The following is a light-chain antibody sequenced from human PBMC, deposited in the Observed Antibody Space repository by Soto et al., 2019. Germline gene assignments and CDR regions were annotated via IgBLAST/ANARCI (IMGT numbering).Light chain of an antibody. CDR3: QQRSNWTLT. Sequence: EIVLTQSPATLSLSPGERAPLSCRASQSVSSYLAWYQQKPGQAPRLLIYDASNTATGIPARFSGSGSGTDFTLTISSLEPEDFAVYYCQQRSNWTLTFGGGTKVGI. J-gene: IGKJ4*01. V-gene: IGKV3-11*01. CDR2: DAS. CDR1: QSVSSY.